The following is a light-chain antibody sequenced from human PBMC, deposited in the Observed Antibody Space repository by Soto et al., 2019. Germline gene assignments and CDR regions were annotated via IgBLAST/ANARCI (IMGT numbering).Light chain of an antibody. V-gene: IGLV2-14*01. CDR2: DVS. J-gene: IGLJ1*01. CDR1: SSDVGGYNY. Sequence: QSALTQAASVSGSPGQSITIPCTGTSSDVGGYNYVSWYQQYPGKAPKLMIYDVSNRPSGVSNRFSGSKSGNTASLTISGLQDEDEADYYCSSYTISNTLVFGSGTKLTVL. CDR3: SSYTISNTLV.